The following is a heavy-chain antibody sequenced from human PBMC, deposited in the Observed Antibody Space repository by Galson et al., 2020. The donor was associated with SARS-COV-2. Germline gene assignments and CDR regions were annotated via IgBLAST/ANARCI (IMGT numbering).Heavy chain of an antibody. J-gene: IGHJ4*02. CDR1: GFIVSSNY. V-gene: IGHV3-23*01. CDR3: AKGTSRAPYGSGSFPSGYYFDY. D-gene: IGHD3-10*01. CDR2: ISGSGGST. Sequence: GGSLRLSCAASGFIVSSNYMNWVRQAPGKGLEWVSAISGSGGSTYYADSVKGRFTISRDNSKNTLYLQMNSLRAEDTAVYYCAKGTSRAPYGSGSFPSGYYFDYWGQGTLVTVSS.